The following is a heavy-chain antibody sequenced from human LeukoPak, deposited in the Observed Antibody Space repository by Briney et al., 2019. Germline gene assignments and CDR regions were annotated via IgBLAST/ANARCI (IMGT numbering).Heavy chain of an antibody. V-gene: IGHV1-2*02. CDR3: ARVVVATIEWFDP. Sequence: ASVKVSSKASGYTFTDYYIHWVRQAPGQGLEWMGWINPNTGDTHNTQKFQGRVTMTRATSINTTFMELHRQRLDDTAVDYCARVVVATIEWFDPWGQGTLVTVSS. CDR1: GYTFTDYY. CDR2: INPNTGDT. D-gene: IGHD5-12*01. J-gene: IGHJ5*02.